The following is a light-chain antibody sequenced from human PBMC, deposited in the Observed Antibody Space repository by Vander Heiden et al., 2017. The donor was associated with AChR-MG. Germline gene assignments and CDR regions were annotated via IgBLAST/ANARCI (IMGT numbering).Light chain of an antibody. Sequence: IVLTQSPGTLSLSPGETVTLSCRASQIISSNYLAWYQHRPGQAPTPLIYGASIRATGIPARFSGSGSGTDFTLTISRLESEDFAVYYCHQDGSSPRTFGQGTRVEI. CDR2: GAS. CDR1: QIISSNY. CDR3: HQDGSSPRT. J-gene: IGKJ1*01. V-gene: IGKV3-20*01.